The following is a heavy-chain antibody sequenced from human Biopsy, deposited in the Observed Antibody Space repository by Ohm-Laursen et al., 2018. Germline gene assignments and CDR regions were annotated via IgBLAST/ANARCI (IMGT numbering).Heavy chain of an antibody. Sequence: ASVKVSCKASGYTFTEYYINWMRQAPGQGPEWLGYINCKTGATNYAQKFQGTVTMTRDTSISTAYLALGSLRSADTAIYYCARDPLNGHKHFDYWGQGSLVTVSS. CDR2: INCKTGAT. CDR3: ARDPLNGHKHFDY. CDR1: GYTFTEYY. D-gene: IGHD2-8*01. V-gene: IGHV1-2*02. J-gene: IGHJ4*02.